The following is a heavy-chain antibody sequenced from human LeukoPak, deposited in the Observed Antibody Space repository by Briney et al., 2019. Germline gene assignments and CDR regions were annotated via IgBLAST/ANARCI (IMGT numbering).Heavy chain of an antibody. V-gene: IGHV4-34*01. Sequence: SETLSLTCAVYGGSFSSYYWSWIRQPPGKGLEWIGEINHSGSTNYNPSLKSRVTISVDTSKNQFSLKLSSVTAADTAVYYCARGQDCGGDCYTYYFDYWGQGTLVTVSS. CDR2: INHSGST. J-gene: IGHJ4*02. CDR1: GGSFSSYY. CDR3: ARGQDCGGDCYTYYFDY. D-gene: IGHD2-21*02.